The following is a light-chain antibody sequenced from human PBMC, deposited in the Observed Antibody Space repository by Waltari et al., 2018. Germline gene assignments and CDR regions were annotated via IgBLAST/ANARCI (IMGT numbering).Light chain of an antibody. CDR2: DVN. CDR1: SRDVGAINR. V-gene: IGLV2-18*02. CDR3: NSYTTAYTYV. J-gene: IGLJ1*01. Sequence: QSALTQPPSVSGSPGQSVTISCTGTSRDVGAINRVSWYQPPPGTAPKLMIYDVNNRPSGVTDRFSGAKSGNTASLTISGLQAEDEADYYCNSYTTAYTYVFGTGTKVTVL.